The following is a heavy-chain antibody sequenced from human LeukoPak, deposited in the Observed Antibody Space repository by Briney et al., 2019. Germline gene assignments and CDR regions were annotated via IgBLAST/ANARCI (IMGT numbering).Heavy chain of an antibody. D-gene: IGHD6-6*01. CDR1: GGSISSSSYY. CDR3: ARAPGSRERYSSSTRYYYYYMDV. J-gene: IGHJ6*03. Sequence: SETLSLTCTVSGGSISSSSYYWGWIRQPPGKGLGWIGSIYYSGSTYYNPSLKSRVTISVDTSKNQFSLKLSSVTAADTAVYYCARAPGSRERYSSSTRYYYYYMDVWGKGTTVTVSS. CDR2: IYYSGST. V-gene: IGHV4-39*07.